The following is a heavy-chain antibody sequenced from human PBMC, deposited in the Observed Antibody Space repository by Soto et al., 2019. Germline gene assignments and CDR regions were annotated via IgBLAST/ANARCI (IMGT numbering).Heavy chain of an antibody. D-gene: IGHD2-15*01. V-gene: IGHV4-39*01. CDR2: IYYSWTT. Sequence: PSETLSLTCTVFGDSISSGTYYWDWVRKPPGEGLEWIGSIYYSWTTSYNPSLESRVTMSLDTSNNQFFLNLTSVTAADTAVYYCARHILVNKDAFEVWGQGKLVTVSS. CDR3: ARHILVNKDAFEV. J-gene: IGHJ3*01. CDR1: GDSISSGTYY.